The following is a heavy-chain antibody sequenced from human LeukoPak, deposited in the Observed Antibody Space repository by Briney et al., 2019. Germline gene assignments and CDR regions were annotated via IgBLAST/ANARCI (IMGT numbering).Heavy chain of an antibody. V-gene: IGHV4-4*09. CDR1: GGSISSYY. D-gene: IGHD5-24*01. CDR3: ARQTVRDGYSPGYFDY. J-gene: IGHJ4*02. CDR2: IYTSGST. Sequence: PSETLSLTCTVSGGSISSYYWSWIRQPPGKGLEWIGYIYTSGSTNYNPSLKSRVTISVGTSKNQFSLKLSSVTAADTAVYYCARQTVRDGYSPGYFDYWGQGTLVTVSS.